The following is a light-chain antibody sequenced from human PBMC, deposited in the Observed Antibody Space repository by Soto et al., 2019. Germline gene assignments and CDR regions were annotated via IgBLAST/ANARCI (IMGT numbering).Light chain of an antibody. J-gene: IGKJ1*01. CDR1: QSVSSTY. CDR2: SSS. V-gene: IGKV3-20*01. CDR3: QQYRTSPPTWT. Sequence: ELVLTQSPGTLSLSPGDRATLSCRASQSVSSTYLAWYQHRPGQAPRLLIYSSSSRASGIPDRFSGSGSGTDVTLTISRLEPEDFAVYYCQQYRTSPPTWTFGQGTKVEIK.